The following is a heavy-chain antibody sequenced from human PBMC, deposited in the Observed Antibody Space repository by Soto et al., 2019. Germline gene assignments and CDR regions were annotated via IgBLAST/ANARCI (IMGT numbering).Heavy chain of an antibody. V-gene: IGHV4-31*03. J-gene: IGHJ4*02. CDR3: ASAGRNSGYDPWYFDY. Sequence: SETLSLTCTVSGGSISSGGYYWSWIRQHPGKGLEWIGYIYYSGSTYYNPSLKSRVTISVDTSKNQFSLKLSSVTAADTAVYYCASAGRNSGYDPWYFDYWGQGTLVTVSS. CDR1: GGSISSGGYY. D-gene: IGHD5-12*01. CDR2: IYYSGST.